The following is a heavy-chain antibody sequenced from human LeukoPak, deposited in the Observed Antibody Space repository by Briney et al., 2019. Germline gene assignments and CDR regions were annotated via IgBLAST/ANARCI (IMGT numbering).Heavy chain of an antibody. CDR3: ARAPGIAAAGTHFDF. V-gene: IGHV4-59*01. CDR2: IYYSGST. J-gene: IGHJ4*02. CDR1: GGSISSYY. D-gene: IGHD6-13*01. Sequence: SETLSLTCTVSGGSISSYYWSWIRQPPGKGLEWIGYIYYSGSTNYNPSLKSRVTISVDTSKNQFSLKLSSVTAGDTAVYYCARAPGIAAAGTHFDFWGQGTLVTVSS.